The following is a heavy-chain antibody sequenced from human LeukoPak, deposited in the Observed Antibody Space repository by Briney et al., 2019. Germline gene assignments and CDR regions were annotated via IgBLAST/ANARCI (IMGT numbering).Heavy chain of an antibody. D-gene: IGHD6-19*01. CDR1: GFTFSSDS. Sequence: PGGGLRLSCAASGFTFSSDSMNWGRQAPGRGLEGVSSISSSSRYIYYTDSVTRRSTISCDNAKYSLYLHLNSLSAEDTAVYYCARDNPIPPSVAPSDCWGQGPLVTVSS. CDR2: ISSSSRYI. CDR3: ARDNPIPPSVAPSDC. V-gene: IGHV3-21*01. J-gene: IGHJ4*02.